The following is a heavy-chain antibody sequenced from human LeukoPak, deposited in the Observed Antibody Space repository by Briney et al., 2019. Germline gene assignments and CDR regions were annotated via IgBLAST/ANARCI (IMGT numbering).Heavy chain of an antibody. CDR2: IWYDGSNK. CDR3: VGLYKDY. CDR1: GFTFSSYG. Sequence: GRSLRLSCAASGFTFSSYGMHWVRQAPGKGLEWVAVIWYDGSNKYYADSVKGRFTISRDNSKNTLYLQMDSLRFEDTAIYYCVGLYKDYWGQGTLVTVSS. J-gene: IGHJ4*02. D-gene: IGHD5-24*01. V-gene: IGHV3-33*01.